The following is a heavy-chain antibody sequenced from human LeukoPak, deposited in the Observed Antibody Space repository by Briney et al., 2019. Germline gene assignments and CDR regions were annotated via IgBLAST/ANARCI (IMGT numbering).Heavy chain of an antibody. Sequence: GGSLRLSCAASGFTFSSYGMHWVRQAPGKGLEWVAVISYDGSNKYYADSVKGRSTISRDNSKNTLYLQMNSLRAEDTAVYYCAKAGDLDYWGQGTLVTVSS. CDR2: ISYDGSNK. J-gene: IGHJ4*02. D-gene: IGHD7-27*01. CDR3: AKAGDLDY. V-gene: IGHV3-30*18. CDR1: GFTFSSYG.